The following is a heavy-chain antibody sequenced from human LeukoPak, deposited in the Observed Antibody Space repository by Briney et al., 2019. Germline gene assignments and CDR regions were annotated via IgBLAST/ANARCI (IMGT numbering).Heavy chain of an antibody. D-gene: IGHD4-4*01. V-gene: IGHV3-23*01. CDR2: IISSAGST. CDR3: AKSAPSKY. Sequence: PRGSLTLSCPLSGLTFGDYAMSWVRQAPGKGLEWVSHIISSAGSTDYADSVKGRFTISRDNSKSTLYLHMTSLRAEDTAVYYCAKSAPSKYWGQGTLVTVSS. CDR1: GLTFGDYA. J-gene: IGHJ4*02.